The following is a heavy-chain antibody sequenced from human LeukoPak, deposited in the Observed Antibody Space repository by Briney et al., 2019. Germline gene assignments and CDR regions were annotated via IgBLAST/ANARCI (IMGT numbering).Heavy chain of an antibody. CDR2: IYYSGST. CDR1: GGSISRYY. J-gene: IGHJ4*02. D-gene: IGHD6-19*01. CDR3: ARGLSGWFHY. Sequence: PSETLSLTCTVSGGSISRYYWSWIRQPPGKGLEWIGYIYYSGSTNYNPSLKRRVTISVDTSKNQFSLKLSSVTGADPAVYYCARGLSGWFHYWGPGALVTLSS. V-gene: IGHV4-59*01.